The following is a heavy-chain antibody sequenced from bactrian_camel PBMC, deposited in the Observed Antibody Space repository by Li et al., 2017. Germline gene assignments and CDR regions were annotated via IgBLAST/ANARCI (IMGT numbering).Heavy chain of an antibody. D-gene: IGHD2*01. CDR2: TYQGGTRT. CDR1: ESIYSRNC. Sequence: VQLVESGGGSVQAGGSLRLSCAVPESIYSRNCMTWFRQAPRKEREAVAATYQGGTRTHYVDSVKGRFTISLDNAKNTLYLQMNSLKPEDTGTYYCAADVLGCGRGLRSNFAYWGQGTQVTVS. V-gene: IGHV3S31*01. J-gene: IGHJ6*01. CDR3: AADVLGCGRGLRSNFAY.